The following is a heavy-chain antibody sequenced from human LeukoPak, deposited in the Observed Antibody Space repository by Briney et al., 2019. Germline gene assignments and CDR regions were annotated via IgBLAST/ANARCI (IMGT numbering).Heavy chain of an antibody. CDR3: AKCRGGSCNYFDY. V-gene: IGHV3-23*01. J-gene: IGHJ4*02. Sequence: GGSLRLSCAASGFTFSGYAMSWVRQAPGKGLEWVSAISGSGDSTYYADSVKGRFTISRDNSKNTLYLQMNSLRAEHTAVYYCAKCRGGSCNYFDYWGQGTLVTVSS. D-gene: IGHD2-15*01. CDR1: GFTFSGYA. CDR2: ISGSGDST.